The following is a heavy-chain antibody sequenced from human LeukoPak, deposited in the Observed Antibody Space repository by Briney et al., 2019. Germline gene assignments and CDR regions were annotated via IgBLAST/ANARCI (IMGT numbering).Heavy chain of an antibody. J-gene: IGHJ5*02. CDR1: GYTFTGYY. CDR2: INPNSGGT. CDR3: ARGDLSSIAARRWFDP. V-gene: IGHV1-2*04. D-gene: IGHD6-6*01. Sequence: ASVKVSCKASGYTFTGYYMHWVRQAPGQGLEWMGSINPNSGGTNYAQKFQGWVTMTRDTSISTAYMELSRLRSDDTAVYYCARGDLSSIAARRWFDPWGQGTLVTVSS.